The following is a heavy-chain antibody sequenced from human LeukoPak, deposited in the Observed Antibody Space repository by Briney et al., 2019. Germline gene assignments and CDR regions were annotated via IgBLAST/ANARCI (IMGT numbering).Heavy chain of an antibody. J-gene: IGHJ4*02. CDR2: TYYRYKGYN. CDR1: GDSVSSNSAA. Sequence: SQTLSLTCAISGDSVSSNSAAWNWIRQSPSRGLEWLGRTYYRYKGYNDYAVSVKSRITTNPDTSKNRFSLQLNSVTPEDTAVYYCARGSKNGGWFGELPPYYFDYWGQGTLVTVSS. V-gene: IGHV6-1*01. CDR3: ARGSKNGGWFGELPPYYFDY. D-gene: IGHD3-10*01.